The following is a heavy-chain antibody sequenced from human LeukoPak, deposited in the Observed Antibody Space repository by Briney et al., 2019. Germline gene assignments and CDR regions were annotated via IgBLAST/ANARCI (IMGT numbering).Heavy chain of an antibody. J-gene: IGHJ5*02. Sequence: GASVKVSCKASGYTFTSYGISWVRQAPGQGLEWMGWISAYNGNTNYAQKLQGRVTMTTDTSTSTAYMELRSLRSDDTAVYYCARIMYDSSGQDWFDPWGQGTLVTVSS. CDR1: GYTFTSYG. D-gene: IGHD3-22*01. V-gene: IGHV1-18*01. CDR3: ARIMYDSSGQDWFDP. CDR2: ISAYNGNT.